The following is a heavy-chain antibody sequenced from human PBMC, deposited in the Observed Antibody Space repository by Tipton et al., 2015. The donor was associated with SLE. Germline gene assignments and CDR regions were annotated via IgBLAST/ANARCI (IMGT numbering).Heavy chain of an antibody. V-gene: IGHV4-39*07. CDR3: ARLFIAAAGTFDY. CDR1: GGSISSSSYY. J-gene: IGHJ4*02. CDR2: IYYSGST. D-gene: IGHD6-13*01. Sequence: LRLSCTVSGGSISSSSYYWGWIRQPPGKGLEWIGSIYYSGSTYYNPSLKSRVTISVDTSKNQFSLKLSSVTAADTAVYYCARLFIAAAGTFDYWGQGTLVTVSS.